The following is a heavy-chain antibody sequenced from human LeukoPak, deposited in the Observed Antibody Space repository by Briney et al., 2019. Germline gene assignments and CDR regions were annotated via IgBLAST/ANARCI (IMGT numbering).Heavy chain of an antibody. J-gene: IGHJ3*02. CDR2: IYHSGST. CDR1: GGSISSSSYY. Sequence: PSETLSLTCTVSGGSISSSSYYWGWIRQPPGKGLEWIGEIYHSGSTNYNASLKSRVTMSMDKSKNQFSLNLSSVTAADTAVYYCATSIGLAGWGAFDIWGQGTKVTVSS. V-gene: IGHV4-39*07. CDR3: ATSIGLAGWGAFDI. D-gene: IGHD6-19*01.